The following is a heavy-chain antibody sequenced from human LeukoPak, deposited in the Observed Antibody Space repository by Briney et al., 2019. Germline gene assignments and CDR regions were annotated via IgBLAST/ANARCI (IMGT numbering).Heavy chain of an antibody. J-gene: IGHJ2*01. CDR3: ARTYGSSGLGYFDL. D-gene: IGHD6-13*01. Sequence: SETLSLTCTVSGGSISSYYWSWTRQPPGKGLEWIGYIYYSGSTNYSPSLKSRLTISVDTSKNQFSLKLSSVTAADTAVYYCARTYGSSGLGYFDLWGRGTLVTVSP. CDR1: GGSISSYY. CDR2: IYYSGST. V-gene: IGHV4-59*01.